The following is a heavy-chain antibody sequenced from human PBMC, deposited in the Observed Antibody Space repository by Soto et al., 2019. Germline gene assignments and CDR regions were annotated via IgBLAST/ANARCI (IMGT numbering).Heavy chain of an antibody. J-gene: IGHJ4*02. V-gene: IGHV4-4*07. Sequence: QVQLQESGPGLVKPSETLSLTCTVSGGSISSYYWSWIRQPAGKGMEWIGRIHTTDGTNYNPSLKSRFTMAIDTSNNQFSLKLSSLTAADTAVYYCARALSSAAGLYFDFWGQGTLVTVSS. CDR3: ARALSSAAGLYFDF. D-gene: IGHD6-13*01. CDR2: IHTTDGT. CDR1: GGSISSYY.